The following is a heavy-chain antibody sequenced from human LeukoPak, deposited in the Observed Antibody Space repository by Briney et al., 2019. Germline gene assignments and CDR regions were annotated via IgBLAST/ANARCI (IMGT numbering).Heavy chain of an antibody. D-gene: IGHD2-2*01. CDR1: GYTFTGYY. J-gene: IGHJ5*02. V-gene: IGHV1-2*06. CDR2: VNPNNGVP. Sequence: ASVKVSCKASGYTFTGYYMHWVRQAPGQGLEWMGRVNPNNGVPNYAQKFQGRVTMTRDTAISTVYMELSSLRSDDTAVYFCAREAGYSSSYYGRFDPWGQGTLVIVSS. CDR3: AREAGYSSSYYGRFDP.